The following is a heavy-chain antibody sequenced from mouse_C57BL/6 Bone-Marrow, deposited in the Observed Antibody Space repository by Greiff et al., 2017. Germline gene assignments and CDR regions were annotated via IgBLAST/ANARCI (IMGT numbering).Heavy chain of an antibody. Sequence: QVQLQQPGAELVKPGASVKLSCKASGYTFTSYWMHWVKQRPGQGLEWIGMIHPNSGSTNYNEKFKSKATLTVDKSSSTAYMQLSSLTSEDSTVYYCARLRLPLWFAYWGQGTLVTVSA. CDR2: IHPNSGST. J-gene: IGHJ3*01. CDR3: ARLRLPLWFAY. CDR1: GYTFTSYW. V-gene: IGHV1-64*01. D-gene: IGHD2-4*01.